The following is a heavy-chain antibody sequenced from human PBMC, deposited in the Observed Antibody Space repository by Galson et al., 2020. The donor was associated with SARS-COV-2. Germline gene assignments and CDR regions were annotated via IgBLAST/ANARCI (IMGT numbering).Heavy chain of an antibody. CDR1: GFTFISYD. V-gene: IGHV3-13*01. Sequence: GESLKISCAASGFTFISYDMHWVRQATGKGLELVSAIGTACDTYYPGSVKGRFTISRENAKNSLYLQMNSLRAGDTAVYSCARVGCSGGSCYWNAFDIWGQGTMVTVSS. D-gene: IGHD2-15*01. J-gene: IGHJ3*02. CDR3: ARVGCSGGSCYWNAFDI. CDR2: IGTACDT.